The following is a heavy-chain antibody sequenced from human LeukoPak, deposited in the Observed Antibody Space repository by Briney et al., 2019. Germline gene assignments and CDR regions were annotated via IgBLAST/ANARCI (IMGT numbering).Heavy chain of an antibody. Sequence: PGGSLRLSCAASGFTFSSYAVHWVRQAPGKWLEWVAVISYDGSNKYYADSMKGRFTISRDHSKSTLYLQMNSLRSEDTAVYYCARDGALSSYNQYFDYWGQGTLVTVSS. CDR3: ARDGALSSYNQYFDY. D-gene: IGHD6-13*01. CDR2: ISYDGSNK. CDR1: GFTFSSYA. V-gene: IGHV3-30-3*01. J-gene: IGHJ4*02.